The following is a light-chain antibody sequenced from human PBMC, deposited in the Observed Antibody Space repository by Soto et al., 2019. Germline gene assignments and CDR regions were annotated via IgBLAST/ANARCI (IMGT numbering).Light chain of an antibody. V-gene: IGLV2-8*01. CDR3: SSYAGSNNFVV. CDR1: SSDVGGYNY. Sequence: QSALTQPPSASGSPGQSVTISCTGTSSDVGGYNYVSWYQQYPGKAPKLMIYEVSKRPSGVPDRFSGSESANTASLTVSGLQAEDEADYYCSSYAGSNNFVVFGGGTKLTVL. CDR2: EVS. J-gene: IGLJ2*01.